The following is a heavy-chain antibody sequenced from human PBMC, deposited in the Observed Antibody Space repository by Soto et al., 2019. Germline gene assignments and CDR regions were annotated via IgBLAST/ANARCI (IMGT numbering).Heavy chain of an antibody. Sequence: QVQLQESGPRLVKPSETLSLTCTVSGVSVSSGSYYWSWIRQPPGKGLEWIGYVYYLGRTNYNPSLKSRVTISVDTSKNQFSLELSSVTAADTAVYYCVRDFDYFDYWGQGTQVTVSS. V-gene: IGHV4-61*01. CDR2: VYYLGRT. CDR1: GVSVSSGSYY. D-gene: IGHD3-3*01. CDR3: VRDFDYFDY. J-gene: IGHJ4*02.